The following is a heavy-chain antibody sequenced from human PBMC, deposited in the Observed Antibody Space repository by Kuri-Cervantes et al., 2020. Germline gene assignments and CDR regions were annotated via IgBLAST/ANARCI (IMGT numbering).Heavy chain of an antibody. Sequence: LRLSCTVSGGSISSGGYYWSWIRQHPGKGLEWIGYIYYSGSTYYDPSLKSRVTISVDTSKNQFSLKLSSVTAADTAVYYCARARVVVASYYFDYWGQGTLVTVSS. D-gene: IGHD2-15*01. CDR1: GGSISSGGYY. CDR2: IYYSGST. V-gene: IGHV4-31*03. CDR3: ARARVVVASYYFDY. J-gene: IGHJ4*02.